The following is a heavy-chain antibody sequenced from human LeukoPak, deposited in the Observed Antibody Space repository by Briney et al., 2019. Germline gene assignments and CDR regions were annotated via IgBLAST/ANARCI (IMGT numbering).Heavy chain of an antibody. CDR2: ISGYNGNT. J-gene: IGHJ6*03. CDR1: GYTFSDYG. Sequence: GASVKVSCKPSGYTFSDYGITWVRQAPGQWIEWMGWISGYNGNTNYAESLQGRVTMTIDTSTSTAYMDLRSLRSDDTAVYYCARVGLVDNEYGFYFYMDVWGKGTTVIVSS. V-gene: IGHV1-18*01. D-gene: IGHD4/OR15-4a*01. CDR3: ARVGLVDNEYGFYFYMDV.